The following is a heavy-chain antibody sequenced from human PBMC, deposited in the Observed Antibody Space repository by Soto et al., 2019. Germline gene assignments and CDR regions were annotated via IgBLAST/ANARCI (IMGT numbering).Heavy chain of an antibody. CDR1: GFTFSSYA. Sequence: GGSLRLSCAASGFTFSSYAMHWVRQAPGKGLEYVSATSSNGGSTYYANSVKGRFTISRDNSKNTLYLQMGSLRAEDMAVYYCARALVGPPRSYYYMDVWGKGTTVTVSS. CDR2: TSSNGGST. CDR3: ARALVGPPRSYYYMDV. J-gene: IGHJ6*03. V-gene: IGHV3-64*01. D-gene: IGHD2-15*01.